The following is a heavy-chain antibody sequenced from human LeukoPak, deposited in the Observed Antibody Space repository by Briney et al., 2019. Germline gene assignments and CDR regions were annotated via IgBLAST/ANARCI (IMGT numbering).Heavy chain of an antibody. Sequence: GGSLRLSCAASGFTFSSYSMNWVRQAPGKGLEWVSSITTRSSYIYYADSVKGQFTISRDDAKSSLYLQMSSLRAEDTAVYYCARDPAAAGSVWLDPWGQGILVTVSS. CDR1: GFTFSSYS. V-gene: IGHV3-21*01. CDR2: ITTRSSYI. J-gene: IGHJ5*02. CDR3: ARDPAAAGSVWLDP. D-gene: IGHD6-13*01.